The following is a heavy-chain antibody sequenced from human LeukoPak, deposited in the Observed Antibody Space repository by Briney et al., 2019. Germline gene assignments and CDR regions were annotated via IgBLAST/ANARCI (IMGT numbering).Heavy chain of an antibody. J-gene: IGHJ4*02. D-gene: IGHD3-3*01. V-gene: IGHV1-2*02. CDR1: GYTFTGYY. CDR3: ARDYDFWSGSLIDY. Sequence: GASVTVSCKASGYTFTGYYVHWVRQAPGQGLEWMGWINPNSGDTHYAQKFQGRVTMTRDTSISTAYMELSSLTFDDTAVYYCARDYDFWSGSLIDYWGQGTLVNVAS. CDR2: INPNSGDT.